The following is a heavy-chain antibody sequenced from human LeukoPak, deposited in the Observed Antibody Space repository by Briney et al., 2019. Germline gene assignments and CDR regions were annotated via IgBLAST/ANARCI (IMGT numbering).Heavy chain of an antibody. Sequence: GGSLRLSCAASGFTFSSYAMSWVRQAPGKGLEWVSAISGSGGSTYYADSVKGRFTISRDNSKHTLYLQMNSLRAEDTAVYYCAKHRGPMVNLDLDYWGQGTLVTVSS. CDR3: AKHRGPMVNLDLDY. D-gene: IGHD3-10*01. CDR1: GFTFSSYA. V-gene: IGHV3-23*01. CDR2: ISGSGGST. J-gene: IGHJ4*02.